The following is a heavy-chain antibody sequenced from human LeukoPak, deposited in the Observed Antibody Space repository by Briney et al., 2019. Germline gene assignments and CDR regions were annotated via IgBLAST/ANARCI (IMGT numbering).Heavy chain of an antibody. D-gene: IGHD6-19*01. J-gene: IGHJ3*02. V-gene: IGHV5-51*01. Sequence: GESLKISLKGSGYSFTSYWIGWVGQMPGKGLEWMGIIYPVDSDTRYSPSLQAHSPSPATKSISPAYLQWTILEATAPPMYYCARLGLQWRVREAAFDIWGQGTMVTVSS. CDR3: ARLGLQWRVREAAFDI. CDR1: GYSFTSYW. CDR2: IYPVDSDT.